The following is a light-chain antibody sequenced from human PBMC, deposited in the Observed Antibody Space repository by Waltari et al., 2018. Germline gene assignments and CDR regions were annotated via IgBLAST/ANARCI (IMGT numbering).Light chain of an antibody. CDR3: CSYAGSGTFVV. CDR1: SRDVGSNTL. Sequence: QSALTQPASVSGSPGQSLTISCTGPSRDVGSNTLVSWYQQHPGQAPKVVIYEGSERPSGISNRFSGSKSGITASLTISGLQPEDEADYYCCSYAGSGTFVVFGGGTKLTVL. J-gene: IGLJ2*01. CDR2: EGS. V-gene: IGLV2-23*03.